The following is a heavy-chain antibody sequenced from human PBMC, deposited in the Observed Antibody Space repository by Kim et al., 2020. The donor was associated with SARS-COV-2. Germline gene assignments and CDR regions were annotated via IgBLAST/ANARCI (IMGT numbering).Heavy chain of an antibody. V-gene: IGHV1-18*04. CDR2: ISAYNGNT. CDR1: GYTFTSYG. CDR3: ARAAATLSQAGATTGLVLGAFDI. D-gene: IGHD1-26*01. Sequence: ASVKVSCKASGYTFTSYGISWVRQAPGQGLEWMGWISAYNGNTNYAQKLQGRVTMTTDTSTSTAYMELRSLRSDDTAVYYCARAAATLSQAGATTGLVLGAFDIWGQGTMVTVSS. J-gene: IGHJ3*02.